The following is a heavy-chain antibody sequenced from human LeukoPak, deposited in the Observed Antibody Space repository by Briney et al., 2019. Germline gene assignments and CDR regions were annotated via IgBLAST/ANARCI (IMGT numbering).Heavy chain of an antibody. V-gene: IGHV3-7*03. Sequence: PGGSLRLSCSASGFTFGSYWMNWVRQAPGKGPEWVANIKQDGSEINYVDSVKGRFIISRDNAKNSLYLQMNNLRVDDTAVYYCAGGSGWITGDWGHGTLVTVSS. CDR1: GFTFGSYW. CDR3: AGGSGWITGD. D-gene: IGHD1-14*01. CDR2: IKQDGSEI. J-gene: IGHJ4*01.